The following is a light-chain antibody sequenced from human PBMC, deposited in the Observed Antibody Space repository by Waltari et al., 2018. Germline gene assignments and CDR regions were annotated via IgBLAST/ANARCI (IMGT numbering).Light chain of an antibody. CDR2: YDR. Sequence: SYVVTQPPSVSVAPGQPATLPCGGYNIGTYSVHSYQQKAGQAPVLVIFYDRDRPSGIPDRFSGSNSGNTATLTISRVEAGDEARYYCHVWHPHVDPGVFGTGTEVTVL. J-gene: IGLJ1*01. V-gene: IGLV3-21*04. CDR1: NIGTYS. CDR3: HVWHPHVDPGV.